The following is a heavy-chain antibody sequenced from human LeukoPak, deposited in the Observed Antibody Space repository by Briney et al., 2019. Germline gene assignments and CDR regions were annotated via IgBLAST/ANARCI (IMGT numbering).Heavy chain of an antibody. Sequence: GASLQISCQGSGSSFTSYWIGWVLPLPGKGLEWMGIIYPGDSDTRYSPSFQGQVTISADKSISTAYLQWSSLEASDTAMYYCARPGAAGTMTVSFDIWGQGTMVTVSP. CDR2: IYPGDSDT. CDR1: GSSFTSYW. CDR3: ARPGAAGTMTVSFDI. J-gene: IGHJ3*02. V-gene: IGHV5-51*01. D-gene: IGHD6-13*01.